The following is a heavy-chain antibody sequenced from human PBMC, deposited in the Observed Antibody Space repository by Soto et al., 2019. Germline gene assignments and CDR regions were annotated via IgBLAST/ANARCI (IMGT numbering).Heavy chain of an antibody. V-gene: IGHV3-30*18. CDR1: GFTFSSYG. CDR3: AKDWTWFGEFIEQDYYDGMDV. D-gene: IGHD3-10*01. CDR2: ISYDGSNK. Sequence: QVQLVESGGGVVQPGRSLRLSCAASGFTFSSYGMHWVRQAPGKGLEWVAVISYDGSNKYYADSVKGRFTISRDNSKNTLYLQKNSLRDEDTAVYYCAKDWTWFGEFIEQDYYDGMDVWGQGTTVTVSS. J-gene: IGHJ6*02.